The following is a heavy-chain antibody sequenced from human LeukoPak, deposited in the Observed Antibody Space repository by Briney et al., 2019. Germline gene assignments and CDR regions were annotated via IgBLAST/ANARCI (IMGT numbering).Heavy chain of an antibody. CDR3: ARAFSSLYYDFWSGLSGPIDY. CDR2: INAGNGNT. CDR1: GYTFTSYA. V-gene: IGHV1-3*03. D-gene: IGHD3-3*01. J-gene: IGHJ4*02. Sequence: GASVKVSCKASGYTFTSYAMHWVRPAPGQRLEWMGWINAGNGNTKYSQEFQGRVTITRDTSASTAYMELSSLRSEDMAVYYCARAFSSLYYDFWSGLSGPIDYWGQGTLVTVST.